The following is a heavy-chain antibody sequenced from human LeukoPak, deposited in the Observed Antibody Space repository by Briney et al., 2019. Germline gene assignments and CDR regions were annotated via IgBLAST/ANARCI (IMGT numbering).Heavy chain of an antibody. CDR3: ARQGTYSSAIGMGY. J-gene: IGHJ4*02. V-gene: IGHV1-46*02. CDR1: VYTFNNHY. D-gene: IGHD6-19*01. CDR2: INPSGGST. Sequence: VASVKVSCKASVYTFNNHYMYWVRQAPGQGLEWMGVINPSGGSTSYAQKFQGRVTMTRDTSTRTAYMEVNSLRSEDTAVYYCARQGTYSSAIGMGYWGQGTLVTVSS.